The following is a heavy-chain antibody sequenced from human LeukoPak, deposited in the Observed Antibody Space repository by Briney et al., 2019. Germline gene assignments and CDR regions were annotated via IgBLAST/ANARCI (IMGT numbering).Heavy chain of an antibody. J-gene: IGHJ4*02. V-gene: IGHV2-70*01. CDR1: GFSLSTSGMC. D-gene: IGHD1-14*01. CDR2: IDWDEDK. CDR3: ARTGSHYSFDY. Sequence: ESGPTLVNPTQTLTLTFTFSGFSLSTSGMCVSCIRHPPGKALEWLAPIDWDEDKYYSTSLKTTLTISKDTSKNQLVLTMTNMDPVDTATYYCARTGSHYSFDYWGQGTLVTVSS.